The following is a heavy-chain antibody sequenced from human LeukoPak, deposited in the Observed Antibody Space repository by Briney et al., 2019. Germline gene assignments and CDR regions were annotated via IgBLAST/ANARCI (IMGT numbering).Heavy chain of an antibody. J-gene: IGHJ5*02. CDR3: ARHVRLSYQGLKCFDP. D-gene: IGHD3-16*02. Sequence: PSETLSLTCTVSGCSFSSSSYYWGWIRQPPGKGLEWIVNIYYSGNTYYNPSLRSRVTISVDTSKNQFSLKLSSVTAADTAAYYCARHVRLSYQGLKCFDPWGQGTLVTVSS. V-gene: IGHV4-39*01. CDR1: GCSFSSSSYY. CDR2: IYYSGNT.